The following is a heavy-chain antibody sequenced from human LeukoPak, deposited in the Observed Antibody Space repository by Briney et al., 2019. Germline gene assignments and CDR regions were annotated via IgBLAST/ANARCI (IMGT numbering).Heavy chain of an antibody. V-gene: IGHV1-2*06. CDR2: INPNSGGT. D-gene: IGHD3-10*01. J-gene: IGHJ6*02. CDR1: GYTFTGYY. CDR3: ARVEFSPRYAMDV. Sequence: ASVKVSCKASGYTFTGYYMHWVRQAPGQGLEWMGRINPNSGGTNYAQKFQGRVTMTRDTSISTAYMELSSLRSDDTAVYYCARVEFSPRYAMDVWGQGTTVTVSS.